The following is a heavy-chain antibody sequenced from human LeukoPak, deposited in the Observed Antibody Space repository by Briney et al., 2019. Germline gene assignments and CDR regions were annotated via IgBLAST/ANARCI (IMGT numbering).Heavy chain of an antibody. J-gene: IGHJ1*01. CDR1: GGSFSTYD. V-gene: IGHV4-59*12. D-gene: IGHD6-13*01. Sequence: SETLRLTCTASGGSFSTYDCSWFRQTPEKGLEWIGHMYYSGSISYNPSLKSRATISAVTSNNHFSLRLTSVTAADTAVYYRASLRPSSSWDFQHWGQGTLVTVSS. CDR3: ASLRPSSSWDFQH. CDR2: MYYSGSI.